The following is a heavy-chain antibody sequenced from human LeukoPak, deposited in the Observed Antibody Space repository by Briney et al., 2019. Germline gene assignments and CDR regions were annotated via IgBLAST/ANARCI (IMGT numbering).Heavy chain of an antibody. CDR2: IYYSGST. CDR1: GGSISSGGYY. J-gene: IGHJ6*03. V-gene: IGHV4-31*03. CDR3: ARDGIAAAGTGDYYYYYMDV. D-gene: IGHD6-13*01. Sequence: SQTLSLTCTVSGGSISSGGYYWSWIRQHPGKGLEWIGYIYYSGSTYYNPSLKSRVTISVDTSKNQFSLKLSSVTAADTAVYYCARDGIAAAGTGDYYYYYMDVWGKGTTVTVSS.